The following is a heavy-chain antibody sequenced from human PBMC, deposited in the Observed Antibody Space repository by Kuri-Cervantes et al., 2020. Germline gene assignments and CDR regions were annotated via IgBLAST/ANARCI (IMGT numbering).Heavy chain of an antibody. J-gene: IGHJ4*02. D-gene: IGHD6-6*01. V-gene: IGHV1-2*04. CDR1: GYTFTGYY. CDR2: INPSSGGT. CDR3: ARGLSIAARLSIGY. Sequence: GESLKISCKASGYTFTGYYMHWVRQAPGQGLEWMGWINPSSGGTNYAQKFQGWVTMTRDTSISTAYMELSRLRSDDTAVYYCARGLSIAARLSIGYWGQGTLVTVSS.